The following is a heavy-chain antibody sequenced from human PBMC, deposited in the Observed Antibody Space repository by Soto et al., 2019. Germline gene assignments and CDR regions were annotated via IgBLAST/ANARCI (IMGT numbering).Heavy chain of an antibody. CDR2: INHSGST. Sequence: SETLSLTCAVYGGSFSGYYWSWIRQPPGKGLEWIGEINHSGSTNYNPSLKSRVTISVDTSKNQFSLKLSSVTAADTAVYYCSGARVANYYYYYYMDVWGKGTTVTVSS. J-gene: IGHJ6*03. CDR1: GGSFSGYY. V-gene: IGHV4-34*01. D-gene: IGHD5-12*01. CDR3: SGARVANYYYYYYMDV.